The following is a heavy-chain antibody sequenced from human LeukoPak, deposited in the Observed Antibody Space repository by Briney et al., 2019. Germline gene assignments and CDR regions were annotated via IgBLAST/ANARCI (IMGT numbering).Heavy chain of an antibody. CDR1: GSIFTSYY. CDR3: VREYHGGYFDF. D-gene: IGHD3-16*01. Sequence: GASVEVSCKASGSIFTSYYMHWVRQAPGQGLEWLGVVYPSTGTSDPAQRFRARITLSDDTSTSTAYMELRSLKSEDTAIYFCVREYHGGYFDFWGQGTLVTVSS. J-gene: IGHJ4*02. CDR2: VYPSTGTS. V-gene: IGHV1-46*03.